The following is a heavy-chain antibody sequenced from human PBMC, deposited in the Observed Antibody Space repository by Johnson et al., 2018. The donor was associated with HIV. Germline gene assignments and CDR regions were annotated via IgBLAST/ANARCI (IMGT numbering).Heavy chain of an antibody. Sequence: QMLLVESGGGLVQPGGSLRLSCAASGFTFSSYGMHWVRQAPGKGLEWVAFIRYDGSNKYYADSVKGRFTISRDNSKNTLYLQMNSLRAKDTAVYYCAREEEWELTLVGVGAFDIGGQGTMVTVSS. D-gene: IGHD1-26*01. V-gene: IGHV3-30*02. CDR2: IRYDGSNK. CDR1: GFTFSSYG. J-gene: IGHJ3*02. CDR3: AREEEWELTLVGVGAFDI.